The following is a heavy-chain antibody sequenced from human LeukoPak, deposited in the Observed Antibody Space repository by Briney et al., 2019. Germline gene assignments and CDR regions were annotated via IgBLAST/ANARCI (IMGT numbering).Heavy chain of an antibody. J-gene: IGHJ5*02. D-gene: IGHD3-3*01. CDR3: ARGQQYYDFWSGHNWFDP. V-gene: IGHV4-34*01. Sequence: PSETLSLTCAVYGGSFSGYYWSWIRQPPGKGLEWIGEINHSGSTNYNPSLKSRVTISVDTSKNQFSLKLSSVPAADTAVYYCARGQQYYDFWSGHNWFDPWGQGTLVTVSS. CDR1: GGSFSGYY. CDR2: INHSGST.